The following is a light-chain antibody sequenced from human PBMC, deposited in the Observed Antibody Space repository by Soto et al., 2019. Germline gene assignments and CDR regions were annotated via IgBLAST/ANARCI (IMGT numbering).Light chain of an antibody. V-gene: IGKV3-20*01. CDR1: QSVSSS. J-gene: IGKJ1*01. Sequence: VMTQSPATLSVSPGERATLSCRASQSVSSSLSLYQLKPGQSPRLLIYGASSRATGIPDRFSGSGSGTDFTLTISRLEPEDFAVYYCQQYGSSPMTFGQGTKVDTK. CDR3: QQYGSSPMT. CDR2: GAS.